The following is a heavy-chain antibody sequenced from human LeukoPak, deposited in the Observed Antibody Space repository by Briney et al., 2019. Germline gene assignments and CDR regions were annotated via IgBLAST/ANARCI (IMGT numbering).Heavy chain of an antibody. J-gene: IGHJ6*03. CDR1: GFTFDDYG. D-gene: IGHD1-26*01. Sequence: GGSLRLSCAASGFTFDDYGMSWVRQAPGKGLEWVSCINWNGGSTGYADSVKGRFTISRDNAKNSLYLQMNSLRAEDTALYYCATYVLGATTVVYYYMDVWGKGT. CDR3: ATYVLGATTVVYYYMDV. V-gene: IGHV3-20*04. CDR2: INWNGGST.